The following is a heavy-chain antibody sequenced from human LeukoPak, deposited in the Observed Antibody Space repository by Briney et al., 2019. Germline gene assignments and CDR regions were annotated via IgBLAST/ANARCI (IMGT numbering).Heavy chain of an antibody. D-gene: IGHD1-26*01. J-gene: IGHJ3*02. Sequence: GGSLRLSCAASGFTFSSYAMHWVRQAPGKGLEYVSAISSNGGSTYYANSVKGRFTISRDNSKNTLYLQMGSLRAEDMAVYYCARTIVGAQNAFDIWGQGTMLTVSS. CDR2: ISSNGGST. V-gene: IGHV3-64*01. CDR3: ARTIVGAQNAFDI. CDR1: GFTFSSYA.